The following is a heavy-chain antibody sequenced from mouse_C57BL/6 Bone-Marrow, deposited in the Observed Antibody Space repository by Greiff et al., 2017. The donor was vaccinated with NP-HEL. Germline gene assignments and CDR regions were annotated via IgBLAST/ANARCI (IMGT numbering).Heavy chain of an antibody. V-gene: IGHV6-3*01. Sequence: EVQLQESGGGLVQPGGSMKLSCVASGFTFSNYWMNWVRQSPEKGLEWVAQIRLKSDNYATHYAESVKGRFTISRDDSKSSVYLQMNNLRAEDTGIYYCTDYYGSSTGYWGQGTTLTVSS. J-gene: IGHJ2*01. CDR1: GFTFSNYW. D-gene: IGHD1-1*01. CDR3: TDYYGSSTGY. CDR2: IRLKSDNYAT.